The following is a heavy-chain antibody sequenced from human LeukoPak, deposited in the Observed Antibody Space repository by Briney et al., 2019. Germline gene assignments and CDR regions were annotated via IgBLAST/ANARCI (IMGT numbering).Heavy chain of an antibody. J-gene: IGHJ4*02. CDR1: GFTFTSCG. V-gene: IGHV1-18*01. CDR3: ARNGREGSGSYFDY. Sequence: ASVNVSCKASGFTFTSCGFSWVRQAPGQGFEWMGWISGYSGNTNSAQKLQGRVTMTTDTSTSTVYMELRSLRSDDTAVYYCARNGREGSGSYFDYWGQGTLVTVSS. D-gene: IGHD3-10*01. CDR2: ISGYSGNT.